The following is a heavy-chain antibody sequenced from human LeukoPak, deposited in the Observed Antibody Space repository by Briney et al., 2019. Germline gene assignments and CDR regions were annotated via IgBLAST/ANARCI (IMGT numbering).Heavy chain of an antibody. D-gene: IGHD3-3*01. CDR3: ANVDGITIFEVFDY. Sequence: GGSLRLSCAASGFTFSSYAMSWVRQAPGKGLEWVSAISGSGGSTYYADSVKGRFIISRDNYKNTLYLQMNSLRAEDTAVYYCANVDGITIFEVFDYWGQGTLVTVSS. J-gene: IGHJ4*02. CDR2: ISGSGGST. CDR1: GFTFSSYA. V-gene: IGHV3-23*01.